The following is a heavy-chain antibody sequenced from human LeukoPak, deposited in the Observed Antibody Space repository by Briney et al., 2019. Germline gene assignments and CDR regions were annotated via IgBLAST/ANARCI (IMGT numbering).Heavy chain of an antibody. Sequence: GGSLRLSCAASGFXFSSYWIHWVRQAPGKGRVWVSRINSDGSSTSYADSVKGRFTISRDNAKNTLYLQMNSLRAEDTAVYYCASVIVVINWDAFDIWGLGTMVTVSS. CDR1: GFXFSSYW. V-gene: IGHV3-74*01. D-gene: IGHD3-22*01. CDR2: INSDGSST. J-gene: IGHJ3*02. CDR3: ASVIVVINWDAFDI.